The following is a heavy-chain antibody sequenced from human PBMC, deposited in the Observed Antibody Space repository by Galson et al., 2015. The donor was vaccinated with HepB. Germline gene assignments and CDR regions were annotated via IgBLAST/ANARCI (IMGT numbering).Heavy chain of an antibody. CDR1: GDSVSSNSAA. J-gene: IGHJ4*02. D-gene: IGHD3-10*01. V-gene: IGHV6-1*01. CDR3: ARGSIYGSGSHDY. Sequence: CAISGDSVSSNSAAWNWIRQSPSRGLEWLGRTYYRSKWYNDDAVSVKSRITINPDTSKNQFSLQLNSVTPEDTAVYYCARGSIYGSGSHDYWGQGTLVTVSS. CDR2: TYYRSKWYN.